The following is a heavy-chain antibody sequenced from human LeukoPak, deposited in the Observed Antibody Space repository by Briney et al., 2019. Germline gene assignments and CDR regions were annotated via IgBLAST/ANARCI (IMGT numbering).Heavy chain of an antibody. V-gene: IGHV3-30*18. Sequence: GGSLRLSCAASGFTFSSYGMHWVRQAPGMGLEWVAVISYDGSNKYYADSVEGRFTISRDNSKNTLYLQMNSLRAEDTAVYYCAKFYYFDSSGFDYWGQGTLVTVSS. CDR3: AKFYYFDSSGFDY. CDR1: GFTFSSYG. CDR2: ISYDGSNK. D-gene: IGHD3-22*01. J-gene: IGHJ4*02.